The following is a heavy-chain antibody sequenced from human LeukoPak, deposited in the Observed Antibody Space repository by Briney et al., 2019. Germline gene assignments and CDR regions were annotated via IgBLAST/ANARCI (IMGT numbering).Heavy chain of an antibody. Sequence: PGGSLRLSCAASGFTFSSYEMNWVRQAPGKGLEWVSYISSSGSTIYYADSVKGRFTISRDNAKNSLYLQMSSLRAEDTAVYYCAREIPNYDLWSGYPVGFDYWGQGTLVTVSS. CDR2: ISSSGSTI. D-gene: IGHD3-3*01. CDR1: GFTFSSYE. J-gene: IGHJ4*02. CDR3: AREIPNYDLWSGYPVGFDY. V-gene: IGHV3-48*03.